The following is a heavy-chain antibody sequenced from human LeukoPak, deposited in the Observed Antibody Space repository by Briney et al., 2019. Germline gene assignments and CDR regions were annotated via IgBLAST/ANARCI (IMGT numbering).Heavy chain of an antibody. V-gene: IGHV1-46*03. Sequence: SSVKVSCKASGGTFSSYAISWVRQAPGQGLEWMGIINPSGGSTSYAQKFQGRVTMTRDTSTSTVYMELSSLRSEDTAVYYCARDYCSSTSCYYYYYYYYMDVWGKGTTVTVSS. CDR1: GGTFSSYA. J-gene: IGHJ6*03. D-gene: IGHD2-2*01. CDR2: INPSGGST. CDR3: ARDYCSSTSCYYYYYYYYMDV.